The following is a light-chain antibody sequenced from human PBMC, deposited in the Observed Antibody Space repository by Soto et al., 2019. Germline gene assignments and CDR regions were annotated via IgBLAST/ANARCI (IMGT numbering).Light chain of an antibody. CDR1: QSVSSNY. CDR3: QQYGNSPTWT. V-gene: IGKV3-20*01. CDR2: GAS. Sequence: EIVLTQSPGTLSLSPGERATLTCRASQSVSSNYLAWFQQRPGQAPRLLISGASSRATGVPDRFSGSGSGTDFTLTISRLEPEDFAVYYCQQYGNSPTWTFGQGTKVEIK. J-gene: IGKJ1*01.